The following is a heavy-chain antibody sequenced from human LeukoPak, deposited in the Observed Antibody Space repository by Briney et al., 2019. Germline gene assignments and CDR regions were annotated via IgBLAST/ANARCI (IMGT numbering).Heavy chain of an antibody. CDR1: GGTFSSYA. CDR3: ARRWEGYNVFDY. Sequence: ASVKVSCRASGGTFSSYAIGWVRQAPGQGLEWMGGIFPIFGTANYAQKFQGRVTITTDESTSTAYMELSSLRSEDTAVYYCARRWEGYNVFDYWGQGTLVTVSS. V-gene: IGHV1-69*05. CDR2: IFPIFGTA. D-gene: IGHD5-24*01. J-gene: IGHJ4*02.